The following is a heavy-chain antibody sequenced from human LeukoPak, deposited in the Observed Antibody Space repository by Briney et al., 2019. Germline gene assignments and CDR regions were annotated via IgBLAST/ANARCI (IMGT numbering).Heavy chain of an antibody. D-gene: IGHD6-19*01. CDR2: ISNSGRTM. V-gene: IGHV3-48*03. CDR1: GFTFSNYE. J-gene: IGHJ4*02. Sequence: GGSLRLSCAASGFTFSNYEMSWVRQAPGKGLEWVSVISNSGRTMYYADSVKGRFTISRDNAKNSLYLQMNSLRAEDTAAYYCARDLWGSGWYFDYWGQGTLVTVSS. CDR3: ARDLWGSGWYFDY.